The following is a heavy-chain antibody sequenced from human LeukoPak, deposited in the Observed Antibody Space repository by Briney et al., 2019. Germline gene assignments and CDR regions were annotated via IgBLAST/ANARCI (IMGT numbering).Heavy chain of an antibody. V-gene: IGHV5-51*01. J-gene: IGHJ3*02. CDR2: IYPGDSDT. CDR3: ARGEIQLWLTVGNAFDI. D-gene: IGHD5-18*01. Sequence: GESLQISCKGSGYSFTSYWIGWVRQMPGKGLEWMGIIYPGDSDTRYSPSFQGQVTISADKSISTAYLQWSSLKASDTAMYYCARGEIQLWLTVGNAFDIWGQGTMVTVSS. CDR1: GYSFTSYW.